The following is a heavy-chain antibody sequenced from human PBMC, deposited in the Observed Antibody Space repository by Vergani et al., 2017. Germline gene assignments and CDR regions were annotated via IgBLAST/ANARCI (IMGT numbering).Heavy chain of an antibody. CDR1: GYSFTSYW. CDR2: IDPSDSYT. CDR3: ARHAGGAAAGTWYFDY. V-gene: IGHV5-10-1*01. D-gene: IGHD6-13*01. Sequence: EVQLVQSGAEVKKPGESLRISCKGSGYSFTSYWISWVRQMPGKGLEWMGRIDPSDSYTNYSPSFQGHVTISADKSISTAYLQWSSLKASDTAMYYCARHAGGAAAGTWYFDYWGQGTLVTVSS. J-gene: IGHJ4*02.